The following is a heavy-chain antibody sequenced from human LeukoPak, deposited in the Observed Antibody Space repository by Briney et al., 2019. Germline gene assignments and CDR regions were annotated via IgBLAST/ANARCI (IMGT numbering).Heavy chain of an antibody. CDR2: ISGSGTDT. Sequence: PGGSLRLSCAASGFTFSGFAMTWVRQAPGQGLEWVSLISGSGTDTYYADSVKGRFTISRHNSKNTLYLQMNSLRAEDTAVYYCARGGGGYSNYGAFDIWGQGTMVTVSS. V-gene: IGHV3-23*01. CDR1: GFTFSGFA. CDR3: ARGGGGYSNYGAFDI. D-gene: IGHD4-11*01. J-gene: IGHJ3*02.